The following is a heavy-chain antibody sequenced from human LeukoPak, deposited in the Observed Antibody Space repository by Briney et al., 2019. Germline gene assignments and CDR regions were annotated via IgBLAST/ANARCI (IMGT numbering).Heavy chain of an antibody. V-gene: IGHV3-23*01. D-gene: IGHD3-10*01. CDR3: AKTPNYYGSGSLDY. CDR2: ISGSGGST. CDR1: GFTFSSYA. Sequence: GGSLRLSCAASGFTFSSYAMSWVRQAPGKGLEWVSAISGSGGSTYYADSVKGRFTISRDNSKDTLYLQMNSLRAEDTAVYYCAKTPNYYGSGSLDYWGQGTLVTVSS. J-gene: IGHJ4*02.